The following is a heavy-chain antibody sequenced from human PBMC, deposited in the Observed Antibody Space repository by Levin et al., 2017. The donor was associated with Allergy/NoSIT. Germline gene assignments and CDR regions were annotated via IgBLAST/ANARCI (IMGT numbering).Heavy chain of an antibody. Sequence: GGSLRLSCAASEFTFRSYWMSWVRQAPGKGPEWVANIKQDGSEKYYVDSVKGRFTISRDNAKNSLYLQMNSLRAEDTAVYFCARSQGWFDPWGQGTLVTVSS. CDR1: EFTFRSYW. CDR2: IKQDGSEK. CDR3: ARSQGWFDP. J-gene: IGHJ5*02. V-gene: IGHV3-7*03.